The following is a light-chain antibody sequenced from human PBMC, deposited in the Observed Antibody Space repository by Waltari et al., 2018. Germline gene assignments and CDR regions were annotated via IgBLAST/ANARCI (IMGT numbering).Light chain of an antibody. CDR3: QQFYTTPGT. Sequence: DIQMTQSPSSLSASVGDRVTINCRASEDISTSLAWYQHKPGKAPKLLLFRSSSLESAVPARFSGSGSGTHFTLTVTGLQPDDFATYYCQQFYTTPGTFGQGTKVEIK. V-gene: IGKV1-NL1*01. J-gene: IGKJ1*01. CDR2: RSS. CDR1: EDISTS.